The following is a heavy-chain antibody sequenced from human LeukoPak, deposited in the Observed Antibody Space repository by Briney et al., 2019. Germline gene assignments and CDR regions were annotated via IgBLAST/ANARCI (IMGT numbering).Heavy chain of an antibody. CDR1: GFTFSSYS. J-gene: IGHJ6*04. D-gene: IGHD3-10*02. V-gene: IGHV3-21*01. Sequence: RRCLRLSCAASGFTFSSYSMDWVRQAPGERLGWVSCISSSSSYIYYAVSVKGRFTISRDNAKNPLYLQMNRLRAEDTAVYYCAELGITMIGGVWGKGTTVTISS. CDR2: ISSSSSYI. CDR3: AELGITMIGGV.